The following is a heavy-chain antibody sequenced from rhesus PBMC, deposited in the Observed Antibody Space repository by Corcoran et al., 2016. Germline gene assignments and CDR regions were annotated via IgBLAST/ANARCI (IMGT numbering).Heavy chain of an antibody. J-gene: IGHJ4*01. CDR3: ADQYSNTPFDY. CDR2: ISNNGGST. V-gene: IGHV3-59*01. D-gene: IGHD4-23*01. CDR1: VFTFSDHS. Sequence: EVQLVESGCGLAQPGGSLRLSCAASVFTFSDHSMHWFLHASGKGLEWVAGISNNGGSTWYADSVKGRFTISRENAKNTLYLQMDSLRAEDTAVYYCADQYSNTPFDYWGQGVLVTVSS.